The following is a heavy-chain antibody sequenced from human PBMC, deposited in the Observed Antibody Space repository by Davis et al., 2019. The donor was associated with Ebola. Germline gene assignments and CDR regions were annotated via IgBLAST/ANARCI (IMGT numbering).Heavy chain of an antibody. Sequence: PGGSLRLSCAASGFTVSSNHMSWVRQAPGKGLEWVSVIYDQSTAYADSVRGRLTTSRDNSKNTLYLQVNSLRPDDTAVYYCARDGTGWYPGDYWGQGTLVTVSS. D-gene: IGHD6-19*01. V-gene: IGHV3-66*02. CDR1: GFTVSSNH. J-gene: IGHJ4*02. CDR2: IYDQST. CDR3: ARDGTGWYPGDY.